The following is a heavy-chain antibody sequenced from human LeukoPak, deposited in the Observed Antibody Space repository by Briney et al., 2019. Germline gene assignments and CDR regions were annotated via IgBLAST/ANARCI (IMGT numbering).Heavy chain of an antibody. J-gene: IGHJ4*02. Sequence: EGSLRLSCAASGFTFSSYAMSWVRQAPGKGLEWVSAISGSGGSTYYADSVKGRFTISRDNSKNTLYLQMNSLRAEDTAVYYCAKDLSVRGLPYYFDYWGQGTLVTVSS. CDR3: AKDLSVRGLPYYFDY. D-gene: IGHD3-10*01. V-gene: IGHV3-23*01. CDR2: ISGSGGST. CDR1: GFTFSSYA.